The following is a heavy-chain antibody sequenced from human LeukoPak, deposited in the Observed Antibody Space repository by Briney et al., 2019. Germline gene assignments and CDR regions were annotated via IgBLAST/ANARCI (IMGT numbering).Heavy chain of an antibody. J-gene: IGHJ3*02. V-gene: IGHV3-66*01. CDR1: GFTVSSNY. CDR3: ARARGGSGSDRAFDI. Sequence: GGSLRLSCAASGFTVSSNYMSWVRQAPGKGLEWVSVIYSGGSTYYADSVKGRFTISRDNSKNTLYLQMNSLRAEDTAVYYCARARGGSGSDRAFDIWGQGTMVTVSS. D-gene: IGHD3-10*01. CDR2: IYSGGST.